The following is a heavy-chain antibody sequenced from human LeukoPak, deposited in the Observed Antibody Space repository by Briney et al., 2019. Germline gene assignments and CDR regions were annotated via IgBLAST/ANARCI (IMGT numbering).Heavy chain of an antibody. CDR2: IYYSGST. D-gene: IGHD3-10*01. J-gene: IGHJ4*02. Sequence: PSETLSLTCTVSGGSISSDDYYWSWIRQPPGKGLERIGYIYYSGSTSYNPSLKSRATISVDTSKNQFSLKLSSVTAADTAVYYCAREDYYGSGSPDYWGQGTLVTVSS. CDR3: AREDYYGSGSPDY. CDR1: GGSISSDDYY. V-gene: IGHV4-30-4*01.